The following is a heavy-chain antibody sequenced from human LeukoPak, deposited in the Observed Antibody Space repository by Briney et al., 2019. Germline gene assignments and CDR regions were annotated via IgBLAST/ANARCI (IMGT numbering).Heavy chain of an antibody. J-gene: IGHJ4*02. V-gene: IGHV3-23*01. Sequence: GGSLRLSCAGSGFTFSGHAMSWVRQAPGKGLEWVSAVSGSGGSPYYADSVKGRFIISRDNSRNTLYLQMNRLRADDTAVYYCAKDFAPSVTAGHHYWGQGTLVTVSS. CDR3: AKDFAPSVTAGHHY. CDR1: GFTFSGHA. D-gene: IGHD2-21*02. CDR2: VSGSGGSP.